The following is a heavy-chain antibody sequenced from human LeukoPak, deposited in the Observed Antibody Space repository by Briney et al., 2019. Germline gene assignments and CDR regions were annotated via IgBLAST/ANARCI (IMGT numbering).Heavy chain of an antibody. V-gene: IGHV1-8*02. Sequence: EASVKVSCKASGYTFTSYGISWVRQAPGQGLEWMGWMNPNSGNTGYAQKFQGRVTMTRNTSISTAYMELSSLRSEDTAVYYCARGELSWYFDLWGRGTLVTVSS. J-gene: IGHJ2*01. CDR2: MNPNSGNT. CDR1: GYTFTSYG. CDR3: ARGELSWYFDL. D-gene: IGHD1-26*01.